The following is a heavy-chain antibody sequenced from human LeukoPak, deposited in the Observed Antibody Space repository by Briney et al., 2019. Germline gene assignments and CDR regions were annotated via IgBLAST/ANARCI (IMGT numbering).Heavy chain of an antibody. CDR2: INPNSGGT. CDR3: ARDISRKNYYGSGSYYNAMSY. CDR1: GYTFTGYY. Sequence: ASVKVSCKASGYTFTGYYMHWVRQAPGQGLEWMGWINPNSGGTNYAQKFQGRVTMTRDTSISTAYMELSRLISDDTAVYYCARDISRKNYYGSGSYYNAMSYWGQGTLVTVSS. J-gene: IGHJ4*02. D-gene: IGHD3-10*01. V-gene: IGHV1-2*02.